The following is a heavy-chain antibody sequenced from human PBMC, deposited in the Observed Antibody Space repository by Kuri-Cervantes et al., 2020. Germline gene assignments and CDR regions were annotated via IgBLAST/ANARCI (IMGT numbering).Heavy chain of an antibody. J-gene: IGHJ4*02. CDR1: GFTFSSYG. CDR3: ARVRVGSGSSLYPLDY. Sequence: GESLKISCAASGFTFSSYGMHWVRQAPGKGLEWVAVISYDGSNKYYADSVKGRFTISRDNSKNTLYLQMNSLRAEDTAVYYCARVRVGSGSSLYPLDYWGQGTLVTVSS. V-gene: IGHV3-30*03. D-gene: IGHD1-26*01. CDR2: ISYDGSNK.